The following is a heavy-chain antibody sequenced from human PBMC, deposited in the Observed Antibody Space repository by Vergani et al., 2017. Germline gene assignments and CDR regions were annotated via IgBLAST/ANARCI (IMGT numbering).Heavy chain of an antibody. J-gene: IGHJ5*02. D-gene: IGHD4-23*01. CDR2: ISGSGGST. CDR3: AIYPNLRTTVVTNWFDP. V-gene: IGHV3-23*01. CDR1: GFTFSSYA. Sequence: EVQLLESGGGLVQPGGSLRLSCAASGFTFSSYAMSWVRQAPGKGLEWVSAISGSGGSTYYADSVKGRFTISRDNSKNTLYLQMNSLRAEDTAVYYCAIYPNLRTTVVTNWFDPWGQGTLVTVSS.